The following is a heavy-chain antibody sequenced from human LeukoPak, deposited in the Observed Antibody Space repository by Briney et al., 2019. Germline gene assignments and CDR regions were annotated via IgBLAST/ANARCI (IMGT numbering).Heavy chain of an antibody. D-gene: IGHD6-13*01. V-gene: IGHV3-21*01. CDR3: ARDLIAAAGLCFDY. Sequence: GGSLRLSCAASGFTFSSYSMNWVRQAPGKGLEWVSSISSSSSYIYYADSVKGRFTISRDNAKNSLYLQMNSLRTEDTAVYYCARDLIAAAGLCFDYWGQGTLVTVSS. J-gene: IGHJ4*02. CDR2: ISSSSSYI. CDR1: GFTFSSYS.